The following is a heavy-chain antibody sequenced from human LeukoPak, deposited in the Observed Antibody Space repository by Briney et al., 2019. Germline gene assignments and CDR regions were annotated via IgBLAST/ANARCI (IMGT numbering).Heavy chain of an antibody. D-gene: IGHD2/OR15-2a*01. CDR3: ARVMTTLTGFDY. CDR2: IYPGDSDI. V-gene: IGHV5-51*01. J-gene: IGHJ4*02. Sequence: GESLKISCKGSGYTFTTYWIGWVRQMPGKGLEWMGIIYPGDSDIRYSPSFQGQVTMSADKSISTAYLQWSSLKASDTAMYYCARVMTTLTGFDYWGQGTLVTVSS. CDR1: GYTFTTYW.